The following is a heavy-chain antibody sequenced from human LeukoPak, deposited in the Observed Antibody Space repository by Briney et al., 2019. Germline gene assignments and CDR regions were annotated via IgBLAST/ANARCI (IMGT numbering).Heavy chain of an antibody. CDR3: ARAPGEVVTAIRYYFDY. V-gene: IGHV3-33*01. CDR1: GFTFSSYG. Sequence: PGGSLRLSCAASGFTFSSYGMHWVRQAPGKGLEWVAVIWYDGSNKYYADSVKGRFTISRDNSKNTLYLQMNSLRAEDTAVYYCARAPGEVVTAIRYYFDYWGQGTLVTVSS. J-gene: IGHJ4*02. CDR2: IWYDGSNK. D-gene: IGHD2-21*02.